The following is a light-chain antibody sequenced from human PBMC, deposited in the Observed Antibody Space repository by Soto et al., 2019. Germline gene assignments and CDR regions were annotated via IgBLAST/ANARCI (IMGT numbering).Light chain of an antibody. Sequence: DIVMTQSALSLPVTPGEPASFSCRSSQSLLQNFGYNYLNWYLQKPGQSPQLLIYLCLNRASGVPDRFSGSVSGTEFTLKISRVEAEDVGVYYCMQALQTPYTFGQGTKLEIK. CDR2: LCL. CDR3: MQALQTPYT. V-gene: IGKV2-28*01. J-gene: IGKJ2*01. CDR1: QSLLQNFGYNY.